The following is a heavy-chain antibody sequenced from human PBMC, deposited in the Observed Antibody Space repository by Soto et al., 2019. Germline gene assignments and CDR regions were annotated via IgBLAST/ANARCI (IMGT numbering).Heavy chain of an antibody. Sequence: SETLSLTCTVSGGSISSSSYYWGWIRQPPGKGLEWIGSIYYSGSTYYNPSLKSRVTISVDTSKNQFSLNLGSVTAADTAVYYCARHLRSTEGWFDPWGQGTLVTVSS. V-gene: IGHV4-39*01. CDR2: IYYSGST. D-gene: IGHD2-2*01. J-gene: IGHJ5*02. CDR3: ARHLRSTEGWFDP. CDR1: GGSISSSSYY.